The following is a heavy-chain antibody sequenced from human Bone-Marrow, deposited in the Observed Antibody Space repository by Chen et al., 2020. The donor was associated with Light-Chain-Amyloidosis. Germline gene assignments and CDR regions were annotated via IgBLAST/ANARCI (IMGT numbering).Heavy chain of an antibody. V-gene: IGHV3-21*01. D-gene: IGHD1-7*01. CDR3: AGDGYSDWNYLNYYMDV. CDR1: GITFSSFG. Sequence: EVQLVESGGGLVKPGGSPRHSCAASGITFSSFGMNWVRQAPGKGLEWVSSICVSINYVSYADSVKGRFTISRYIAKNSLYLQMNTLRAEDTAVYYCAGDGYSDWNYLNYYMDVWGNGTTVTVSS. J-gene: IGHJ6*03. CDR2: ICVSINYV.